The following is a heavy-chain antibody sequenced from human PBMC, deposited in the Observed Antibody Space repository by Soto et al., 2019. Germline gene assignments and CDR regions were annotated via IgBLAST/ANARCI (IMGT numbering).Heavy chain of an antibody. CDR2: MNQDTGNT. CDR3: ARGQLTTKTDF. D-gene: IGHD4-17*01. CDR1: GYTFTSYD. Sequence: QVQLLQSGPEVKKPGAPVKVSCKASGYTFTSYDINWIRQASGQGLEWMGWMNQDTGNTRYAQKFQGRLILTRDTSIGTAYMELSSLRSDDTAVYYCARGQLTTKTDFWGQGTLVSVSS. V-gene: IGHV1-8*01. J-gene: IGHJ4*02.